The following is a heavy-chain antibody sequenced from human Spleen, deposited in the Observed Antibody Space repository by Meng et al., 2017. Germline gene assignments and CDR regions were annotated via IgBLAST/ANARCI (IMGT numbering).Heavy chain of an antibody. V-gene: IGHV4-31*03. D-gene: IGHD6-13*01. Sequence: VQPQEPGPRLVEPSQTLSLACTVSGASIGSGGYFGSWIRQPPGKGLEWIGEINHSGSTNYNPSLKSRVTISVDTSKNQCSLKLSSVTAADTAVYYCASSKIAAAGTPSLDYWGQGTLVTVSS. CDR2: INHSGST. CDR3: ASSKIAAAGTPSLDY. J-gene: IGHJ4*02. CDR1: GASIGSGGYF.